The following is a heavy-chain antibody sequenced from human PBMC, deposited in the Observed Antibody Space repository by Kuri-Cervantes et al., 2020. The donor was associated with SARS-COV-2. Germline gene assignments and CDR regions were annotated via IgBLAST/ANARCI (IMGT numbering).Heavy chain of an antibody. CDR3: ARGDYYDSSGYLLPEFDY. J-gene: IGHJ4*02. CDR1: GFTFTSSA. Sequence: SVKVSCKASGFTFTSSATQWVRQARGQRLEWIGWIVVGSGNTNYAQKFQERVTITRDMSTSTAYMELSSLRSEDTAVYYCARGDYYDSSGYLLPEFDYWGQGTLVTVSS. D-gene: IGHD3-22*01. CDR2: IVVGSGNT. V-gene: IGHV1-58*02.